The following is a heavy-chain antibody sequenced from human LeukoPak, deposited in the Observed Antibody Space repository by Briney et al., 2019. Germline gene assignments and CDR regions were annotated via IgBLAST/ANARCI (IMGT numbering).Heavy chain of an antibody. V-gene: IGHV1-46*01. Sequence: ASVKVSCKTSGYTFSTYYMHWVRQAPGQGLEWMGIINPGGDYRGYAQRFQGRVAMTWDTSTSTLYMELRSLRSDDTAVYYCARAAGYSSGWYFGYYGMDVWGQGTTVTVSS. D-gene: IGHD6-19*01. CDR1: GYTFSTYY. CDR3: ARAAGYSSGWYFGYYGMDV. J-gene: IGHJ6*02. CDR2: INPGGDYR.